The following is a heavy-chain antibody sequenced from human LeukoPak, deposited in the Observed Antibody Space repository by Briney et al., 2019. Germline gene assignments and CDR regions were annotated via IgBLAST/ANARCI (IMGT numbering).Heavy chain of an antibody. CDR3: ARDGGYCDGGSCYSFDH. J-gene: IGHJ4*02. V-gene: IGHV4-39*07. D-gene: IGHD2-15*01. CDR1: GGSFSSSSYY. Sequence: SETLSLTCTVSGGSFSSSSYYWGWIRQPPGKGLEWIASIYYSGSTYYNPSLKSRVTISIDTSKNQFSLKVSSVTAADTAVYYCARDGGYCDGGSCYSFDHWGQGILVTVSS. CDR2: IYYSGST.